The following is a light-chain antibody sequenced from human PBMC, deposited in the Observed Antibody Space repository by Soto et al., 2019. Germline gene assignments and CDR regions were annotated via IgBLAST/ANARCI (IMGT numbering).Light chain of an antibody. CDR3: GSYTSSRIYV. CDR2: EVS. CDR1: SSDVGGYNY. J-gene: IGLJ1*01. V-gene: IGLV2-14*01. Sequence: QSALTQPASVSVSPVQSITISCTGTSSDVGGYNYVSWYQQHPGKAPKLMIYEVSNRPSGVSDRFPGPKSGNTASLTISGLQAEDEADYYCGSYTSSRIYVFGAGTKVT.